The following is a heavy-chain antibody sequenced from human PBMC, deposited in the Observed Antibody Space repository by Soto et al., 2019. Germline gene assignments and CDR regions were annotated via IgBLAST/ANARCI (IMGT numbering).Heavy chain of an antibody. Sequence: PGGSLRLSCAASGFTFDDYTMHWVRQAPGEGLEWVSLISWDGYSTYYTDSVKGRFTISRDNSRNSLYLQMNSLRTEDTALYYCAKDIAYRGYGASDPWGLGTLVTVSS. CDR2: ISWDGYST. V-gene: IGHV3-43*01. CDR3: AKDIAYRGYGASDP. CDR1: GFTFDDYT. D-gene: IGHD5-12*01. J-gene: IGHJ5*02.